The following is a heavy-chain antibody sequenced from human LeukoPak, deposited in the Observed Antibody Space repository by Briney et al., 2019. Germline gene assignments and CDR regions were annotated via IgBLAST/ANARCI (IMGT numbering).Heavy chain of an antibody. CDR1: GYTFTSYD. J-gene: IGHJ4*02. CDR3: ARALVATTTKTLFTPVDY. V-gene: IGHV1-8*01. D-gene: IGHD5-12*01. CDR2: MNPNSGNT. Sequence: ASVKVSCKASGYTFTSYDINWVRQATGQGLEWMGWMNPNSGNTGYAQKFQGRVTMTRNTSISTAYMELSSLRSEDTAVYYCARALVATTTKTLFTPVDYWGQGTLVTVSS.